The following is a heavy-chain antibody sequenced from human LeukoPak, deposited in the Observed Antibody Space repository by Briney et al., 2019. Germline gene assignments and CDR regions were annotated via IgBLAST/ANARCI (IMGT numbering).Heavy chain of an antibody. D-gene: IGHD3-3*01. CDR1: GGTFSSYA. J-gene: IGHJ6*02. V-gene: IGHV1-69*13. CDR3: ARGSKYYDFWSGYYTPHYYYYYGMDV. Sequence: SVKVSCKASGGTFSSYAISWVRQAPGQGLEWMGGIIPIFGTANYAQKFQGRVTITADESTSTAYMELSSLRSEDTAVYYCARGSKYYDFWSGYYTPHYYYYYGMDVWGQGTTVTVSS. CDR2: IIPIFGTA.